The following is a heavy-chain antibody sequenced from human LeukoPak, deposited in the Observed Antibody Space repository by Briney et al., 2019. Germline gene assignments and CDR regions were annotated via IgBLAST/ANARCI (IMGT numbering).Heavy chain of an antibody. Sequence: GGSLRLSCAASGFTFSSYAMSWVRQTPEKGLEWVSTISAGGGSTYYADSVKGLFSISRDNSKNALYLQMNSLRADDTALYHCARTLRGGDWYFDYWGQGTLVTVSS. D-gene: IGHD2-21*02. J-gene: IGHJ4*02. CDR1: GFTFSSYA. CDR2: ISAGGGST. CDR3: ARTLRGGDWYFDY. V-gene: IGHV3-23*01.